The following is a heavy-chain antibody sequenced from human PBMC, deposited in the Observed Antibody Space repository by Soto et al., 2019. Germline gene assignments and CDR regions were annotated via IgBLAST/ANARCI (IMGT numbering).Heavy chain of an antibody. CDR2: ISGYNGNT. Sequence: QVQVVQSGDEVKKPGASVKVSCKASGYTFTNYGFSWVRQAPGQGLEWMGWISGYNGNTKYAEKFQGRVTMTTDTSTSTAHMALGRLLSDHTAVYYWAREVQAPYYYYGMDVWGQGTAVTVSS. CDR3: AREVQAPYYYYGMDV. CDR1: GYTFTNYG. V-gene: IGHV1-18*01. J-gene: IGHJ6*02. D-gene: IGHD3-10*01.